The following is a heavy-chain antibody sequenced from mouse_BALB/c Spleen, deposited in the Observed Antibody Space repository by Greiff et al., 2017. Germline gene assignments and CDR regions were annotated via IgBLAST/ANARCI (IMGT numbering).Heavy chain of an antibody. CDR3: ARLPGDY. Sequence: EVQLQQSGPGLVKPSQSLSLTCTVTGYSITSDYAWNWIRQFPGNKLEWMGYISYSGSTSYNPSLKSRISITRDTSKNQFFLQLNSVTTEDTATYYCARLPGDYWGQGTTLTVSS. V-gene: IGHV3-2*02. CDR1: GYSITSDYA. CDR2: ISYSGST. J-gene: IGHJ2*01.